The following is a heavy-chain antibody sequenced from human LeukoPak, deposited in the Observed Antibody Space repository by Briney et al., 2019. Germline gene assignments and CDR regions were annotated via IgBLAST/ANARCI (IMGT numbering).Heavy chain of an antibody. V-gene: IGHV3-30-3*01. J-gene: IGHJ3*02. Sequence: GRSLRLSCAASGFTFNSYAMHWVRQAPGKGLEWVAVISYDGSNKHYADSVKGRLTISRDNSKSTMYLQMNSLRIEDTAVYYCARDRGWAFDIWGQGTMVTVSS. CDR2: ISYDGSNK. CDR3: ARDRGWAFDI. CDR1: GFTFNSYA.